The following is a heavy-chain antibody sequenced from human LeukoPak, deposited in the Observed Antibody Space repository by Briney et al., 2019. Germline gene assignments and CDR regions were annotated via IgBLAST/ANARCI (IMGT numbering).Heavy chain of an antibody. J-gene: IGHJ5*02. CDR3: ARECSSTTCYTRSFDP. Sequence: SETLSLTCIVSGYSISSGYYWGWIRQPPGKGLEWIGNLYHNGSTYYNPSLRSRATISGDTSKNQFSLSLSSVTAADTAVYYCARECSSTTCYTRSFDPWGQGTLVTVSS. V-gene: IGHV4-38-2*02. CDR2: LYHNGST. D-gene: IGHD2-2*02. CDR1: GYSISSGYY.